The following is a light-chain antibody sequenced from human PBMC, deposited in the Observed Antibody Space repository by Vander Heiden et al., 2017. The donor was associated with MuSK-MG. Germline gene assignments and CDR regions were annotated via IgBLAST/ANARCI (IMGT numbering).Light chain of an antibody. Sequence: QSLLSPPSPASVTPAHRVTISCFRSSPNIGGNNVSWYQQLPGTAPKLVIFTDNKRPPEVPGRFYGSKSGTSASLAISGLQSEDEADYYCAAWDDSRNGRVFGGGTKLTVL. J-gene: IGLJ3*02. CDR3: AAWDDSRNGRV. CDR1: SPNIGGNN. CDR2: TDN. V-gene: IGLV1-44*01.